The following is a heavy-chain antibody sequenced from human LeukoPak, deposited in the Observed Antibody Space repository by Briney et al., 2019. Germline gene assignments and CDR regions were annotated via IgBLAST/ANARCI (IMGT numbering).Heavy chain of an antibody. CDR1: RFTFSSYG. D-gene: IGHD4-23*01. CDR2: IPYDGNNK. J-gene: IGHJ3*02. CDR3: ARPGLRWPDAFDI. V-gene: IGHV3-30*02. Sequence: PGGSLRLSCAASRFTFSSYGMHWVRQAPGKGLEWVAFIPYDGNNKYYADSVKGRFTISRDNSKNTLYLQMNSLRSEDTAVYYCARPGLRWPDAFDIWGQGTMVTVSS.